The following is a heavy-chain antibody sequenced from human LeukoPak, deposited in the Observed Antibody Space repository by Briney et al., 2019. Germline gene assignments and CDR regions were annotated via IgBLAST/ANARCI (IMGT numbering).Heavy chain of an antibody. V-gene: IGHV4-39*07. D-gene: IGHD2-2*01. J-gene: IGHJ4*02. CDR1: GGSISSSSYY. CDR3: ASLGYCSSTSCPPFDY. CDR2: IYYSGST. Sequence: SETLSLTCTVSGGSISSSSYYWGWIRQPPGKGLEWIGSIYYSGSTYYNPSLKSRVTISVDTSKNQFSLKLSSVTAADTAVYYCASLGYCSSTSCPPFDYWGQGTLVTVSS.